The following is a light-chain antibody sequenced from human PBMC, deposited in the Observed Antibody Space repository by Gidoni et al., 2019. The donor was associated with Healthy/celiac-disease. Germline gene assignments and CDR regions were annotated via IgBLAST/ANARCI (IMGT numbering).Light chain of an antibody. J-gene: IGKJ4*01. Sequence: EIVMTQSPATLSVAPGERATLSCRASQSVSSNLAWYQQKPGQDPRLLIYGASTRATGIPARFSVSGSGTEFTLPISSLQSEDFAVYYCQQYNNWPLTFGGGTKVEIK. CDR1: QSVSSN. CDR3: QQYNNWPLT. CDR2: GAS. V-gene: IGKV3-15*01.